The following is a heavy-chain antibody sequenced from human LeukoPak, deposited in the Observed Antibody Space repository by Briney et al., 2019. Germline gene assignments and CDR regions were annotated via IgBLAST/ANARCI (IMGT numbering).Heavy chain of an antibody. CDR1: GYTFTSYG. V-gene: IGHV1-18*01. CDR3: ARDPLIVVVPAAIGVTDWFDP. CDR2: ISAYNGNT. Sequence: GASVKVSCKASGYTFTSYGISWVRQAPGQGLEWMGWISAYNGNTNYAQKLQGRVTMTTDTSTSTAYMELRSLRSDDTAVYYCARDPLIVVVPAAIGVTDWFDPWGQGTLVTVSS. D-gene: IGHD2-2*01. J-gene: IGHJ5*02.